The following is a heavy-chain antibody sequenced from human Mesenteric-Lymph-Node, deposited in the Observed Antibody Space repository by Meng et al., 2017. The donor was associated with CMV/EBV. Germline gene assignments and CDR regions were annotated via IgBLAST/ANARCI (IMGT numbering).Heavy chain of an antibody. CDR2: ISDIDSA. CDR1: GFNLSSYA. Sequence: GESLKISCAASGFNLSSYAMSWVRQAPGKGLEWVSGISDIDSAYYADSVKGRITISRDNSKNTLYLQMNSLRAEDTAVYYCAKDWGSGWFKGNYWYFDLWGRGTLVTVSS. J-gene: IGHJ2*01. CDR3: AKDWGSGWFKGNYWYFDL. V-gene: IGHV3-23*01. D-gene: IGHD6-19*01.